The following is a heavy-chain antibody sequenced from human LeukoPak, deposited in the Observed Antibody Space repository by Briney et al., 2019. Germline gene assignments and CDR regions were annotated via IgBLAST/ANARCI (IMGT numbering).Heavy chain of an antibody. Sequence: VTVSCQASGGTISSYAISWVRQAPGQGLEWMGRIIPIFGTANYAQKFQGRVTITTDESTSTAYMELSSLRSEDTAVYYCARGKYDSSSYYNWEGFDYWGQGTLVTVSS. V-gene: IGHV1-69*13. CDR3: ARGKYDSSSYYNWEGFDY. CDR2: IIPIFGTA. J-gene: IGHJ4*02. D-gene: IGHD3-22*01. CDR1: GGTISSYA.